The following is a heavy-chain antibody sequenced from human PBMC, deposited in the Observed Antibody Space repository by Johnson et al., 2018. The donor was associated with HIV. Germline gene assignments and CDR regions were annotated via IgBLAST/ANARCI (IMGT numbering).Heavy chain of an antibody. CDR2: IKQDGSEK. CDR3: ARPIAARDAFDI. Sequence: VQLVESGGGLVQPGGSLRLSCAASGFTFSSYWMSWVRQAPGKGLEWVANIKQDGSEKYYVDSVKGRFTISRDNAKNSLYLQMNSLRAEDTGVYYLARPIAARDAFDIWGQGTMVTVSS. CDR1: GFTFSSYW. V-gene: IGHV3-7*05. D-gene: IGHD6-6*01. J-gene: IGHJ3*02.